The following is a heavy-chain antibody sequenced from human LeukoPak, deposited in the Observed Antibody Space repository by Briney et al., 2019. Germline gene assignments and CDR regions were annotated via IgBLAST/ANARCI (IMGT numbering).Heavy chain of an antibody. V-gene: IGHV4-59*12. CDR1: GGSISSTFRSYS. J-gene: IGHJ4*02. CDR2: IYYRGST. CDR3: AGDYSSRSYRFDY. Sequence: PSETLSLTCSVSGGSISSTFRSYSWSWLRQSPGRGLEWIGYIYYRGSTTYNPSLKSRISISLDTSNNQLSLRLSSVTAADTAIYFCAGDYSSRSYRFDYWGQGTLVTVSS. D-gene: IGHD3-10*01.